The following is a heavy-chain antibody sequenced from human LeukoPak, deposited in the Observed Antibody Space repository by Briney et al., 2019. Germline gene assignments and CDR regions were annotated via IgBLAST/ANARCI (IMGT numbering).Heavy chain of an antibody. CDR1: GYTFTSYY. V-gene: IGHV1-46*01. Sequence: ASVKVSCKPSGYTFTSYYILWVRQAAGQGLEWMGIINPSGGSTSYAQKFQGRVTMTRDTSTSTVYMELSSLRSEDTGVYYCARDRLAYCGGDCYPGYWGQGTLVTVSS. J-gene: IGHJ4*02. D-gene: IGHD2-21*02. CDR2: INPSGGST. CDR3: ARDRLAYCGGDCYPGY.